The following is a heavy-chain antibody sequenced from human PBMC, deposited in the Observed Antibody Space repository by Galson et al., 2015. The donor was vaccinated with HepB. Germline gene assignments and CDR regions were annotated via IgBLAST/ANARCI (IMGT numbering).Heavy chain of an antibody. CDR1: GGTFSSYA. J-gene: IGHJ6*02. Sequence: SVKVSCKASGGTFSSYAISWVRQAPRQGLEWMGGIIPIFGTANYAQKFQGRVTITADESTSTAYMELSSLRSEDTAVYYCARVDGSALRPLDYYYYYGMDVWGQGTTVTVSS. CDR2: IIPIFGTA. V-gene: IGHV1-69*13. CDR3: ARVDGSALRPLDYYYYYGMDV. D-gene: IGHD3-10*01.